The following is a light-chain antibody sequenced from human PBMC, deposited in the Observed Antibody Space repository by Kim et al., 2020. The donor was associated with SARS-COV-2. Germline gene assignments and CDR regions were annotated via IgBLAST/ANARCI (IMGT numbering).Light chain of an antibody. Sequence: QSALTQPASVSGSPGQSITISCTGTSTNVGGYNYVSWYQQHPGKAPKLMIYDVDTRPSGVSDRFSGSKSGNTASLTISGLQTEDEADYYCSSYTTTTTRVFGGGTQLTAL. CDR1: STNVGGYNY. CDR2: DVD. J-gene: IGLJ3*02. V-gene: IGLV2-14*03. CDR3: SSYTTTTTRV.